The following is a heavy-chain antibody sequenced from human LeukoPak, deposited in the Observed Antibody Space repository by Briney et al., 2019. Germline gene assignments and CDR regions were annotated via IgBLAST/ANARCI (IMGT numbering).Heavy chain of an antibody. D-gene: IGHD5-24*01. CDR2: INSDGGST. CDR3: ARRIQGMAPYYFDY. V-gene: IGHV3-74*01. J-gene: IGHJ4*02. CDR1: GFTFSSYL. Sequence: GGSLRLSCTASGFTFSSYLMHWVRQAPGKGLVWVSRINSDGGSTSYADSVKGRFTISRDNAKNTLYLQMNSLRAEDTAVYYCARRIQGMAPYYFDYWGQGTLVTASS.